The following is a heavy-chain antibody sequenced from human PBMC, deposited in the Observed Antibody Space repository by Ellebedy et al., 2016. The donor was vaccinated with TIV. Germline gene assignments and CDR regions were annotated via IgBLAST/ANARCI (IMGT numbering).Heavy chain of an antibody. V-gene: IGHV3-53*01. D-gene: IGHD4-17*01. J-gene: IGHJ6*02. Sequence: GESLKISCAASGFTVSSNYMSWVRRAPGKGLEWVSVIYSGGSTYYADSVKGRFTISRDNSKNTLYLQMNSLRAEDTAVYYCASDYGDYYYGMDVWGQGTTVTVSS. CDR1: GFTVSSNY. CDR2: IYSGGST. CDR3: ASDYGDYYYGMDV.